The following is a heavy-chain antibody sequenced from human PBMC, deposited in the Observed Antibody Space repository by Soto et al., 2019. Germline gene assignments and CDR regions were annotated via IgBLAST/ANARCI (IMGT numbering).Heavy chain of an antibody. CDR1: GYTFTDYW. V-gene: IGHV5-51*01. CDR2: IYPGDSDT. CDR3: ATHIRNFRSYYYDMDV. J-gene: IGHJ6*02. Sequence: GESLKISCKGSGYTFTDYWIGWVRQLPGKGLEWMGIIYPGDSDTRYSPSFQGHVTITVDKSTSTAYLQWNTLKASDTAMYYCATHIRNFRSYYYDMDVWGQGTTVTVSS.